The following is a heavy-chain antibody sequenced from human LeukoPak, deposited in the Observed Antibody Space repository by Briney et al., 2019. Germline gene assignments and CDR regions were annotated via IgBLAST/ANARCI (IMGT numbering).Heavy chain of an antibody. CDR2: INHSGST. Sequence: SETLSLTCAVYGGSFSGYYWSWIRQRPGKGLEWMGEINHSGSTNYNASLKSRVTISVDTSTNQFSLKLSSVTAADTAVYYCARGGLYCSGGSCSLWFDPWGQGTLVTVSS. CDR3: ARGGLYCSGGSCSLWFDP. CDR1: GGSFSGYY. J-gene: IGHJ5*02. D-gene: IGHD2-15*01. V-gene: IGHV4-34*01.